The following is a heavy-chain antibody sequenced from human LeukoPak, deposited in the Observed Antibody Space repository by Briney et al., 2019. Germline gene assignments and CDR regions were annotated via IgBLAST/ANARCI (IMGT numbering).Heavy chain of an antibody. CDR1: GYTFSSYD. D-gene: IGHD2-2*01. CDR3: ARGPPESTSSDY. CDR2: MNPDTTNT. J-gene: IGHJ4*02. V-gene: IGHV1-8*01. Sequence: ASVKVSRKASGYTFSSYDINWVRQATGQRLEWLGWMNPDTTNTGYAQKFQGRVTMTSNTPMNTAYMELRNLTSEDTAVYYCARGPPESTSSDYWGQGTLVTVSS.